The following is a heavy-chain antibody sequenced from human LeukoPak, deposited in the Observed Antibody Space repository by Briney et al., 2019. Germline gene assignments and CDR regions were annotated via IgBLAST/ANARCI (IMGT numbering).Heavy chain of an antibody. CDR3: ARGSYYDSSGYYLQMAYFDY. CDR2: IIPILGIA. CDR1: GGTVSSYT. D-gene: IGHD3-22*01. Sequence: SVKVSCKASGGTVSSYTISWVRQAPGQGLEWMGRIIPILGIANYAQKFQGRVTITADKSTSTAYMELSSLRSEDTAVYYCARGSYYDSSGYYLQMAYFDYWGQGTLVTVSS. V-gene: IGHV1-69*02. J-gene: IGHJ4*02.